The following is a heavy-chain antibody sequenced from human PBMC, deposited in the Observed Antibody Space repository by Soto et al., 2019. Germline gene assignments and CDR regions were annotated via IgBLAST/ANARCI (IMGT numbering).Heavy chain of an antibody. J-gene: IGHJ6*02. CDR1: GFTFSNAW. Sequence: GGSLRLSCAASGFTFSNAWMSWVRQAPGKGLEWVGRIKSKTDGGTTDYAAPVKGRFTISRDDSKNTLYLQMNSLKTEDTAVYYCTAGTAWLADYYCGMDVWGQGITVTVSS. CDR2: IKSKTDGGTT. D-gene: IGHD2-21*01. CDR3: TAGTAWLADYYCGMDV. V-gene: IGHV3-15*01.